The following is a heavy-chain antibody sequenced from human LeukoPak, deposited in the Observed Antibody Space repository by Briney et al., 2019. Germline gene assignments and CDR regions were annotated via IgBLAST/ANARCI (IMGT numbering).Heavy chain of an antibody. CDR2: ISYDGSNK. V-gene: IGHV3-30*04. D-gene: IGHD6-6*01. J-gene: IGHJ3*02. CDR1: GFTFSSYA. CDR3: ARETSDYAFDI. Sequence: PGGSLRLSCAASGFTFSSYAMHWVRQAPGKGLELVAVISYDGSNKYYADSVKGRFTISRDNSKNTLYLQMNSLRAEDTAVYYCARETSDYAFDIWGQGTMVTVSS.